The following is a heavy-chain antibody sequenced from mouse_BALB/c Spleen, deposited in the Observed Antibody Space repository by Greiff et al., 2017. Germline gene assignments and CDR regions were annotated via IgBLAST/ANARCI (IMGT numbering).Heavy chain of an antibody. J-gene: IGHJ3*01. CDR1: GFNIKDTY. V-gene: IGHV14-3*02. CDR2: IDPANGNT. CDR3: ADYYGSSSWFAY. D-gene: IGHD1-1*01. Sequence: EVQLQQSGAELVKPGASVKLSCTASGFNIKDTYMHWVKQRPEQGLEWIGRIDPANGNTKYDPKFQGKATITADTSSNTAYLQLSSLTSEDTAVYYCADYYGSSSWFAYWGQGTLVTVSA.